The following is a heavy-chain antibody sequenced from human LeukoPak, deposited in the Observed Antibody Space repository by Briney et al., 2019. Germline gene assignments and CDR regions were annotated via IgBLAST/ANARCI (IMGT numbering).Heavy chain of an antibody. CDR3: TRLSHVAGATKVPWFDP. CDR1: AYSISDGFL. J-gene: IGHJ5*02. Sequence: SETLSLTCSVSAYSISDGFLWGWIRQPPGKGLEWIASIYHSGTTYYNPSLRSRVTASVDTSKNQFSLRLSSATAADTAVYYCTRLSHVAGATKVPWFDPWGQGTLVTVSS. V-gene: IGHV4-38-2*02. D-gene: IGHD1-26*01. CDR2: IYHSGTT.